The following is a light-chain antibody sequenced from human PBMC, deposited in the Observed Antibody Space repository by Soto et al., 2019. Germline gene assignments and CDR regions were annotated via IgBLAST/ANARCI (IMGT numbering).Light chain of an antibody. J-gene: IGKJ1*01. CDR2: GTS. Sequence: EIVLTQSPGTLSLSPGEGATLSCRASQSFSSNSLAWYRRNPGQPPSLLIYGTSTRATDIPRRFSGSGSGTDFTLTITRLEPEDFAVYFCQQYGDSPPTFGQGTKVEVK. V-gene: IGKV3-20*01. CDR3: QQYGDSPPT. CDR1: QSFSSNS.